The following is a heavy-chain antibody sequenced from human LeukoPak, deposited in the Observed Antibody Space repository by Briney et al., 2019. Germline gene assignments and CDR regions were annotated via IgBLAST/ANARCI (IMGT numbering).Heavy chain of an antibody. CDR2: IIPIFGTA. Sequence: SVKVSCKASGYTFTSYGISWVRQAPGQGLEWMGGIIPIFGTANYAQKFQGRVTITADESTSTAYMELSSLRSEDTAVYYCARGLYSSSSYYGMDVWGQGTTVTVSS. V-gene: IGHV1-69*13. D-gene: IGHD6-6*01. CDR1: GYTFTSYG. CDR3: ARGLYSSSSYYGMDV. J-gene: IGHJ6*02.